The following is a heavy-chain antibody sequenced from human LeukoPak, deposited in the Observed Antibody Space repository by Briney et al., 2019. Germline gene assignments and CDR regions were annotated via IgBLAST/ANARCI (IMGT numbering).Heavy chain of an antibody. V-gene: IGHV3-74*01. Sequence: GGSLRLSCAASGFTFRSYTMNWVRQAPGKGLVWVSRINSDGSSTSYADSVKGRFTISRDNAKNTLFLQMNSLRAEDTAVYYCARGPGAFDIWGQGTMVTVSS. D-gene: IGHD2-2*01. CDR1: GFTFRSYT. CDR2: INSDGSST. CDR3: ARGPGAFDI. J-gene: IGHJ3*02.